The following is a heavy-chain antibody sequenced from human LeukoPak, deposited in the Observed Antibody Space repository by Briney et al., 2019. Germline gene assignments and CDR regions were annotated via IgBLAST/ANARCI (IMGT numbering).Heavy chain of an antibody. D-gene: IGHD6-19*01. Sequence: SETLSLTCTVSGGSISSSSYYWGWIRQPPGKGLEWIGSIYYSGSTYYNPSLKSRVTISVDTSKNQFSLKLSSVTAADTAVYYCAADGYSSGWVVSYWGQGTLVTVSS. J-gene: IGHJ4*02. CDR1: GGSISSSSYY. CDR2: IYYSGST. V-gene: IGHV4-39*07. CDR3: AADGYSSGWVVSY.